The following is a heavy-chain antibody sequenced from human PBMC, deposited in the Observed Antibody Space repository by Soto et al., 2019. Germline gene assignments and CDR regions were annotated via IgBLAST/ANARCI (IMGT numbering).Heavy chain of an antibody. V-gene: IGHV4-34*01. D-gene: IGHD3-10*01. CDR2: INHSGST. CDR3: AGSITMVRGVRGDHYYYMDV. J-gene: IGHJ6*03. CDR1: GGSFSGYY. Sequence: QVQLQQWGAGLLKPSETLSLTCAVYGGSFSGYYWSWIRQPPGKGLEWIGEINHSGSTNYNPSLKSPRTISVDTSKNQFSRKLSSVTAADTAVYYCAGSITMVRGVRGDHYYYMDVWGKGTTVTVSS.